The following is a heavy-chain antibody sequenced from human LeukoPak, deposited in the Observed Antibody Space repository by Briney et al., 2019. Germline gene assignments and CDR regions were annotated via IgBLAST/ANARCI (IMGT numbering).Heavy chain of an antibody. CDR2: IPYDGSDK. CDR1: GFTFSAFG. V-gene: IGHV3-30*12. J-gene: IGHJ4*02. Sequence: PGGSLRLSCAASGFTFSAFGMHWVRQAPGKGLEWVTFIPYDGSDKYYADSVKGRFTISRDNAKNSLSLQMNSLRAEDTAVYYCARPYYYSSGSLPYWGQGTLVTVSS. CDR3: ARPYYYSSGSLPY. D-gene: IGHD3-10*01.